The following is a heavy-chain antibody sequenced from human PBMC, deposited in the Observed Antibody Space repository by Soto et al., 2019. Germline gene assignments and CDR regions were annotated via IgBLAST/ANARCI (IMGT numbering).Heavy chain of an antibody. CDR2: ISGSGGST. Sequence: GGSLRLSCAASGFTFSSYAMSWVRQAPGKGLEWVSAISGSGGSTYYADSVKGRFTISRDNSKNTLYLQMNSLRAEDTAVHYCAKSRLDTYYYDSSGYSFDYWGQGTLVTVSS. V-gene: IGHV3-23*01. CDR3: AKSRLDTYYYDSSGYSFDY. J-gene: IGHJ4*01. CDR1: GFTFSSYA. D-gene: IGHD3-22*01.